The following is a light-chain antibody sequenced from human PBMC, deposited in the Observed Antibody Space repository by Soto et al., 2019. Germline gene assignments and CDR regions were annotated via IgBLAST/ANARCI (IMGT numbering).Light chain of an antibody. Sequence: EIVLTQSPATLSLSPGERATLSCRAGQSVDNYLAWYQQKPGQAPRLLIYAASIRATGIPARFSGSVSGTAFTLTISSLEPEDFAVYYCQQRREWPRTFGQGTKVDNK. CDR2: AAS. CDR1: QSVDNY. V-gene: IGKV3-11*01. J-gene: IGKJ2*02. CDR3: QQRREWPRT.